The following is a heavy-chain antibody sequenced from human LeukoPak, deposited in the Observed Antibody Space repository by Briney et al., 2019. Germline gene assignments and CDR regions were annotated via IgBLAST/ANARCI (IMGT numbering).Heavy chain of an antibody. J-gene: IGHJ3*02. D-gene: IGHD2-2*01. CDR3: AGLGCSSTSCWAFDI. V-gene: IGHV3-48*04. CDR1: GFAFSSYS. CDR2: ISSSSTI. Sequence: PGGSLRLSCAASGFAFSSYSMNWVRQAPGKGLEWVSYISSSSTIYYADSVKGRFTISRDNAKNSLYLQMNSLRAEDTAVYYCAGLGCSSTSCWAFDIWGQGTMVTVSS.